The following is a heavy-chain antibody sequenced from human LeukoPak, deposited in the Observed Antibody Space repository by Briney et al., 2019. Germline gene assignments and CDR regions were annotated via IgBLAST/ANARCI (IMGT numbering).Heavy chain of an antibody. J-gene: IGHJ4*02. CDR3: ARGRDGYNFLNRGEYYYFDY. V-gene: IGHV4-59*08. Sequence: SETLPLTCAVYGGSFSGYYWSWIRQPPGKGLEWIGYIYYSGSTNYNPSLKSRVTISVDTSKNQFSLKVNSVTAADTAVYYCARGRDGYNFLNRGEYYYFDYWGQGILVTVSS. D-gene: IGHD5-24*01. CDR1: GGSFSGYY. CDR2: IYYSGST.